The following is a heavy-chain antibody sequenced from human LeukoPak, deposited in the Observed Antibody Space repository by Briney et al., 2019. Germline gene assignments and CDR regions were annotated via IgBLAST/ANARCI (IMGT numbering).Heavy chain of an antibody. J-gene: IGHJ5*02. CDR2: NSSSSSYI. D-gene: IGHD3-9*01. CDR3: ARDPRYFDWLLNNNWFDP. Sequence: GGSLRLSCAASGFTFSSYSMNWVRQAPGKGLEWVSSNSSSSSYIYYADSVKGRFTISRDNAKNSLYLQMNSLRTEDTAVYFCARDPRYFDWLLNNNWFDPWGQGTPVTVSS. V-gene: IGHV3-21*01. CDR1: GFTFSSYS.